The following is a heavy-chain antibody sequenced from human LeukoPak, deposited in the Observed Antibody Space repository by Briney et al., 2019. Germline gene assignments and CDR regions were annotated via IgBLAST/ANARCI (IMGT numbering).Heavy chain of an antibody. Sequence: QAGGSLRLSCAASGFTFDDYAMHWVRQAPGKGLEWVSGISWNSGSIGYADSVKGRFTISRDNAKNSLYLQMNSLRAEDTAVYYCARGQTGRYFDWLLRYYGMDVWGQGTTVTVSS. CDR2: ISWNSGSI. J-gene: IGHJ6*02. V-gene: IGHV3-9*01. CDR1: GFTFDDYA. CDR3: ARGQTGRYFDWLLRYYGMDV. D-gene: IGHD3-9*01.